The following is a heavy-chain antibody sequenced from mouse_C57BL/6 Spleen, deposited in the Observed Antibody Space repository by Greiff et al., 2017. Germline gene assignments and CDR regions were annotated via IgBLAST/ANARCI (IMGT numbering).Heavy chain of an antibody. CDR1: GFTFSSYA. J-gene: IGHJ2*01. CDR2: ISDGGSYT. CDR3: ASLIYDGYYDYFDY. D-gene: IGHD2-3*01. V-gene: IGHV5-4*03. Sequence: EVMLVESGGGLVKPGGSLKLSCAASGFTFSSYAMSWVRQTPEKRLEWVATISDGGSYTYYPDNVKGRFTISRDNAKNNLYLQMSHLKSEDTAMYYCASLIYDGYYDYFDYWGQGTTLTVSS.